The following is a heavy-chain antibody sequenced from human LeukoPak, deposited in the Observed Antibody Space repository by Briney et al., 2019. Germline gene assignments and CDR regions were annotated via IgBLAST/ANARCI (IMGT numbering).Heavy chain of an antibody. Sequence: SETLSLTCTVSGGSISSNYWSWIRQPPGKGLEWIGYIYYDGSTNYNPSLKTRVTISIDTSENQFSLRLSSVTAADTAVYYCATFRGNRGGFDYWGQGTLVTVSS. CDR2: IYYDGST. J-gene: IGHJ4*02. V-gene: IGHV4-59*01. D-gene: IGHD3-16*01. CDR1: GGSISSNY. CDR3: ATFRGNRGGFDY.